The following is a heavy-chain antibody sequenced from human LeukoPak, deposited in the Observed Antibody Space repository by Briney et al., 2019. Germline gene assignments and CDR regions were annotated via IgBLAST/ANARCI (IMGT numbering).Heavy chain of an antibody. CDR1: GYTFASYG. CDR3: AADNNARGALRFLEWSAYYFDY. CDR2: ISAYNGNT. D-gene: IGHD3-3*01. V-gene: IGHV1-18*01. J-gene: IGHJ4*02. Sequence: ASVKVSCKASGYTFASYGISWVRQAPGQGLEWMGWISAYNGNTNYAQKLQGRVTMTTDTSTSTAYMELSSLRSEDTAVYYCAADNNARGALRFLEWSAYYFDYWGQGTLVTVSS.